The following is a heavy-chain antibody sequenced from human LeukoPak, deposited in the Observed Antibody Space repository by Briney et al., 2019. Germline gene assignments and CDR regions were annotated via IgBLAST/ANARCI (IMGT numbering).Heavy chain of an antibody. D-gene: IGHD2-2*01. CDR3: ARAVVVPAAHIDY. V-gene: IGHV4-34*01. CDR1: GGSFSGYY. Sequence: SETLCLTCAVYGGSFSGYYWSWIRQPPGEGLEWIGEINHSGSTNYNPSLKSRVTISVDTSKNQFSLKLSSVTAADTAVYYCARAVVVPAAHIDYWGQGTLVTVSS. CDR2: INHSGST. J-gene: IGHJ4*02.